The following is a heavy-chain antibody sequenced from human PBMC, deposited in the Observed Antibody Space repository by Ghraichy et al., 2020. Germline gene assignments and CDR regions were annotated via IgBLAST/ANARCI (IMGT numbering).Heavy chain of an antibody. CDR1: GFTFNDYN. CDR3: ARDVRGYHVY. Sequence: GESLNISCAASGFTFNDYNMHWVRQTPGKGLEWVSQIKSDGTFVNYADSVKGRFTISRDNAKNTVYLQMNSLRVDDTAVYYCARDVRGYHVYWGQGALVTVSS. D-gene: IGHD3-3*01. V-gene: IGHV3-74*01. J-gene: IGHJ4*02. CDR2: IKSDGTFV.